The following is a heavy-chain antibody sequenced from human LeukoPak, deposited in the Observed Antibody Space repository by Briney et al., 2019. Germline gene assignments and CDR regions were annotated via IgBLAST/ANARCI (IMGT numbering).Heavy chain of an antibody. J-gene: IGHJ4*02. CDR1: SGPSSTS. Sequence: GGSLRLSWRLSGPSSTSISSRCDSQAPGKGLEWVASITSTSTYIYYADSVQGRFAVSRDNARNSLYLQMNSLRAEDTAVFYGMSRGPYNRAFDYWGQGTLVTVSS. V-gene: IGHV3-21*01. CDR2: ITSTSTYI. D-gene: IGHD1-14*01. CDR3: MSRGPYNRAFDY.